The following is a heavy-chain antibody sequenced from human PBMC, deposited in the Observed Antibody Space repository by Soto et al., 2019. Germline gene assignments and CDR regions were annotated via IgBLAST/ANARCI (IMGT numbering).Heavy chain of an antibody. CDR1: GGSFSSSTYY. J-gene: IGHJ5*02. CDR2: MYSGGNT. D-gene: IGHD3-22*01. V-gene: IGHV4-39*01. CDR3: ARQPYDSTGYYYGA. Sequence: SETLYLPCTVSGGSFSSSTYYWGWIRQPPGKGLEWIGSMYSGGNTYYNPSLKSRVTVSVDTSKNHFSLKLTSVTAADTAMYYCARQPYDSTGYYYGAWGQGTLVTVSS.